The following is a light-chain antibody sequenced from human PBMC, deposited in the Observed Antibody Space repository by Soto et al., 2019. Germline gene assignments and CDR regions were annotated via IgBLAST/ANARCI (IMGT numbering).Light chain of an antibody. J-gene: IGLJ1*01. Sequence: QSVLTQPPSVSAAPGQKVTISCSGSSSNIGNNYVSWYQQLPGTAPKLLIYDNNKRPSGIPDRFSGSKSGTSATLGTTGLRTGDEADYYCGTWDSSLSAYVFGTGTKLTVL. CDR2: DNN. CDR3: GTWDSSLSAYV. V-gene: IGLV1-51*01. CDR1: SSNIGNNY.